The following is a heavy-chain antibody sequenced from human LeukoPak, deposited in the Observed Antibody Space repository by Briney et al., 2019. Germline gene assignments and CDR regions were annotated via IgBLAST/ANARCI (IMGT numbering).Heavy chain of an antibody. V-gene: IGHV1-24*01. Sequence: ASVKVSCKVSGYTLTELSMHWVRQAPGKGLEWMGGFDSEDGETIYAQKFQGRVTITADESTSTAYMELSSLRSEDTAVYYCASSDYWGQGTLVTVSS. CDR3: ASSDY. D-gene: IGHD6-6*01. CDR1: GYTLTELS. J-gene: IGHJ4*02. CDR2: FDSEDGET.